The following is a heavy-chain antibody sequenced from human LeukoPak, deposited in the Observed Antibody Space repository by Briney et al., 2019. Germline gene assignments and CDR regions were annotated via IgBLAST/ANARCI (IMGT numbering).Heavy chain of an antibody. Sequence: GSLILSCAVSGFTFNSHYMSWVRQAPGKGLEWISLIYSGGSTFYADSVKGRFTISRDNSKNILYLQMNNLRAEDTAVYYCAKHRENYADSCLDNYWGQGTLVTASS. J-gene: IGHJ4*02. CDR1: GFTFNSHY. V-gene: IGHV3-66*04. CDR2: IYSGGST. CDR3: AKHRENYADSCLDNY. D-gene: IGHD4-17*01.